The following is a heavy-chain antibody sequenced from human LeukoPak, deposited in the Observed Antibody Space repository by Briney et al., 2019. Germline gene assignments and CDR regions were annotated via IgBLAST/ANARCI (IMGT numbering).Heavy chain of an antibody. Sequence: GGSLRLSCAASGFSISSNYMSWVRQAPGKGLEWVSVIYIGGSTYYADSVKGRFTISRGNSKNTLYLQMNSLRAEDTAVYHCAGNGGWNYFDYWGQGTLVTVSS. D-gene: IGHD6-19*01. V-gene: IGHV3-66*01. CDR2: IYIGGST. CDR1: GFSISSNY. CDR3: AGNGGWNYFDY. J-gene: IGHJ4*02.